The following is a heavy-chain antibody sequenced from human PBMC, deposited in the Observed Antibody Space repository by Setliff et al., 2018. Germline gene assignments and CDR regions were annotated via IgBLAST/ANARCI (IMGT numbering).Heavy chain of an antibody. V-gene: IGHV4-61*09. Sequence: SETLSLTCNVSGASISSGSHYWSWIRQSAGEKPTWIGHVYSTGSTNYNPSFESRVSISVDKSNNRFSLKMTSVTAADTAMYYCVRDRYGRNSDGSGVYNWFDSWGQGILVTVSS. CDR3: VRDRYGRNSDGSGVYNWFDS. J-gene: IGHJ5*01. CDR2: VYSTGST. CDR1: GASISSGSHY. D-gene: IGHD2-15*01.